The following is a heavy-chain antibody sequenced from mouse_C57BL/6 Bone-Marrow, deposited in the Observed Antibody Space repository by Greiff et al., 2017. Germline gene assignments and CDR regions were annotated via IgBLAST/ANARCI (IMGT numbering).Heavy chain of an antibody. D-gene: IGHD4-1*01. J-gene: IGHJ2*01. V-gene: IGHV1-63*01. Sequence: VQLQQSGAELVRPGTSVKMSCKASGYTFTNYWIGWAKQRPGHGLEGIGDIYPGGGYTNYNEKFKGKATLTADKSSSTAYMQFSSLTSEDSAIYYCARLTGTGYYFDYWGQGTTLTVSS. CDR3: ARLTGTGYYFDY. CDR2: IYPGGGYT. CDR1: GYTFTNYW.